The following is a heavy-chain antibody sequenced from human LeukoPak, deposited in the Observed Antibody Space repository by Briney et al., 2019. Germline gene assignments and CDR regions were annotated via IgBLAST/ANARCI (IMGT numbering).Heavy chain of an antibody. CDR2: IYYSGST. V-gene: IGHV4-39*01. CDR1: GGSISSSSYY. D-gene: IGHD2-2*01. J-gene: IGHJ5*02. CDR3: ARHPMRYCSSTSCFWNWFDP. Sequence: SETLSLTCTVSGGSISSSSYYWGWLRQPPGKGLEWIGSIYYSGSTYYNPSLKSRVTISVDTSKNQFSLKLSSVTAAGTAVYYCARHPMRYCSSTSCFWNWFDPWGQGTLVTVSS.